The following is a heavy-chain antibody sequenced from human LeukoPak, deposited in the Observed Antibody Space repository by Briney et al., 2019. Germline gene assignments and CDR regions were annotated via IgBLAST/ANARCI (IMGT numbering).Heavy chain of an antibody. Sequence: GGSLRLSCVASGLNFDDSAMHWVRQDPGKGLEWVSLISADGGSTFSADSVKGRFSISRDNSKNSLYLQMKSLRSEDTAMYYCAKESGKFDYWGQGTLVAVPS. CDR3: AKESGKFDY. CDR2: ISADGGST. J-gene: IGHJ4*02. CDR1: GLNFDDSA. V-gene: IGHV3-43*02.